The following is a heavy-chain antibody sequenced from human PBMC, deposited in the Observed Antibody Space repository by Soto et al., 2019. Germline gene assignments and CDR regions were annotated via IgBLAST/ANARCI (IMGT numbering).Heavy chain of an antibody. CDR1: GFTFSNAW. CDR2: IKSKTDGGTT. V-gene: IGHV3-15*07. J-gene: IGHJ4*02. CDR3: TTDVYSYDIAGY. Sequence: EVQLVESGGGLVKPGGSLRLSCAASGFTFSNAWMNWVRQAPGKGLEWVGRIKSKTDGGTTDYAAPVKGRFTISRDDSKNTLSLKMNSQKTGDTAVYSSTTDVYSYDIAGYWGQGTLVTVSS. D-gene: IGHD3-22*01.